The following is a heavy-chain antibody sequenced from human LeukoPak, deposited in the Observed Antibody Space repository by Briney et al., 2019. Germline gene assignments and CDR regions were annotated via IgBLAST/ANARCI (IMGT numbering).Heavy chain of an antibody. V-gene: IGHV4-4*02. CDR2: INHSGST. D-gene: IGHD6-13*01. Sequence: SETLSLTCAVSGGSISSSNWWSWVRQPPGKGLEWIGEINHSGSTNYNPSLKSRVTISVDTSKNQFSLKLSSVTAADTAVYYCTTSIAAAGPPSDYWGQGTLVTVSS. CDR1: GGSISSSNW. CDR3: TTSIAAAGPPSDY. J-gene: IGHJ4*02.